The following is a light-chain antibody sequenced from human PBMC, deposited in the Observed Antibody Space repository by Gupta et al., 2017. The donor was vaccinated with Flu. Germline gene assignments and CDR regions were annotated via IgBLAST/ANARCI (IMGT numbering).Light chain of an antibody. CDR2: AAS. J-gene: IGKJ2*01. V-gene: IGKV1-39*01. Sequence: GDRVTLSCRASQTINTYLNWYQQKPGKAPKLLTFAASSLQSGVPSRFSGSGSGTDFTLTISSLQPEDFVTYYCQQSYSAPYTFAQGTKLEMK. CDR3: QQSYSAPYT. CDR1: QTINTY.